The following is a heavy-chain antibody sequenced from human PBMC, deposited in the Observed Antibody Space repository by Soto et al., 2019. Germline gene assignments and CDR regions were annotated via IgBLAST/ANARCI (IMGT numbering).Heavy chain of an antibody. CDR1: GGSISSGGYY. CDR2: IYYSGST. J-gene: IGHJ4*02. V-gene: IGHV4-31*03. D-gene: IGHD3-10*01. Sequence: SETLSLTCTVSGGSISSGGYYWSWIRQHPGKGLEWIGYIYYSGSTYYNPSLKSRVTISVDTSKNQFSLKLSSVTAADTAVYYCARVTDATYYYGSGSYYPDYWGQGTLVTVSS. CDR3: ARVTDATYYYGSGSYYPDY.